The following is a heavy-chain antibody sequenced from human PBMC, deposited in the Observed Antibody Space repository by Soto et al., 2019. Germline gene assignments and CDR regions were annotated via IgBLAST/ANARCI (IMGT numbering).Heavy chain of an antibody. CDR3: AQDPPWTVGPLAMDV. CDR1: GFTFSTHA. D-gene: IGHD2-2*01. Sequence: EVQLLESGGGLVQAGGSLRLSCVASGFTFSTHAISWVRQVPGKGLEWVSTFSGSGGNIYYGESVKGRFTISRDDHKNTLYLDMNSLRVEDTDVYYCAQDPPWTVGPLAMDVWGQGNTVTVSS. V-gene: IGHV3-23*01. CDR2: FSGSGGNI. J-gene: IGHJ6*02.